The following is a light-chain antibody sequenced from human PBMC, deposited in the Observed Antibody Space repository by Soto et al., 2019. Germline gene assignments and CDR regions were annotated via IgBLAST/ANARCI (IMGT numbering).Light chain of an antibody. V-gene: IGKV1-39*01. CDR1: QSISNY. CDR2: ASS. J-gene: IGKJ4*01. Sequence: DIQMTQSPSSLSASVGDRVTITCRASQSISNYLNWYQQKPGKAPKLLINASSSLQSGVPSRFSGSGSGTDFTLTISSLQPEDFATYYCQQSYDTPLTFGGGTKVEIK. CDR3: QQSYDTPLT.